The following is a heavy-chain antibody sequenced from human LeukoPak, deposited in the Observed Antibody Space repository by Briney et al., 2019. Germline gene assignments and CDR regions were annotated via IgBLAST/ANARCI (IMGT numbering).Heavy chain of an antibody. CDR3: ARQGMGNNWIDY. V-gene: IGHV4-61*08. CDR2: IYDSEST. D-gene: IGHD1-1*01. J-gene: IGHJ4*02. Sequence: PSETLSLTCAVSGGSISSGDYSWSWIRQPPGKGLEWIGYIYDSESTNSNPSLKSRVTISIDTPKNQFSLKLSSMTAADTAVYYCARQGMGNNWIDYWGQGTLVTVSS. CDR1: GGSISSGDYS.